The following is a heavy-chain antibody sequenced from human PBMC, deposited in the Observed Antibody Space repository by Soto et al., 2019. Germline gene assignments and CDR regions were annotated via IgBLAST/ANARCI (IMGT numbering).Heavy chain of an antibody. D-gene: IGHD3-22*01. J-gene: IGHJ4*02. Sequence: EVQLLESGGGLVQPGGSLRLSCAASGFTFSSYAMSWVRQAPGKGLEWVSAISGSGGSTYYADSVKGPFTISRDNSQTTLYLPMNSLGAAHPAVYYCSKFRVDSSGSSPGYWGQGPLVTVSS. CDR2: ISGSGGST. CDR3: SKFRVDSSGSSPGY. CDR1: GFTFSSYA. V-gene: IGHV3-23*01.